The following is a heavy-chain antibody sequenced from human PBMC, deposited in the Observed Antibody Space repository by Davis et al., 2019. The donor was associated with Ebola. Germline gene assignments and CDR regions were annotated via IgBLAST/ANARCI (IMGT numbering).Heavy chain of an antibody. CDR1: GYSINRGFT. CDR3: ARDYVY. J-gene: IGHJ4*02. Sequence: SETLSLTCTVPGYSINRGFTWGWIRQPPGKVLEWIGSIYHSGSTNYSPSLKSRVTISADTSKNQFSLRLKAVTAADTAMYYCARDYVYWGQGILVTVSS. CDR2: IYHSGST. V-gene: IGHV4-38-2*02. D-gene: IGHD1-14*01.